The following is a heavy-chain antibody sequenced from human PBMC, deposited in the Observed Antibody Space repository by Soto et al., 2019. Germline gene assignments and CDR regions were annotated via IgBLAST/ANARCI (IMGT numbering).Heavy chain of an antibody. CDR3: ARGLFSENYYSGGWYYFDY. V-gene: IGHV4-34*01. J-gene: IGHJ4*02. Sequence: SETLSLTCAVYGGSFSGYYWTWIRQSPGKGLEWIGQINHSGSTTYNPSLKSRVTISLATSKNQFSLELSSVTAADTAEYYCARGLFSENYYSGGWYYFDYWGQGTLVTVSS. CDR2: INHSGST. D-gene: IGHD1-26*01. CDR1: GGSFSGYY.